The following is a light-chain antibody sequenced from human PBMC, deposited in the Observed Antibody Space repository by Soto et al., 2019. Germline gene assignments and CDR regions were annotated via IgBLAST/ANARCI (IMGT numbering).Light chain of an antibody. V-gene: IGLV2-14*01. J-gene: IGLJ1*01. CDR3: SSYTSYTSYV. Sequence: QSVLTQPASVSGSPGQSIAISCTGTSSDVGGYKYVSWYQQYPGKAPKLMIYDVSNRPSGVPDRFSGSKSGNTASLTIYGLQSEDEADYYCSSYTSYTSYVFGTGTKVTVL. CDR2: DVS. CDR1: SSDVGGYKY.